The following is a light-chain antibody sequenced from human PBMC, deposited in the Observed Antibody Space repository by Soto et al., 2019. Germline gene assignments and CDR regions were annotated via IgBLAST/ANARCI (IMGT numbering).Light chain of an antibody. Sequence: DIQMTQSQSSLSASVGDRVTITCRASQSISSYLNWYQKKPGKAPKLLIYAASSLQSGVPSRFSGSGSGTYFTLTISSLQPEDFATYYGQHSYSTPWTFGQGPQGEIK. V-gene: IGKV1-39*01. CDR1: QSISSY. CDR2: AAS. CDR3: QHSYSTPWT. J-gene: IGKJ1*01.